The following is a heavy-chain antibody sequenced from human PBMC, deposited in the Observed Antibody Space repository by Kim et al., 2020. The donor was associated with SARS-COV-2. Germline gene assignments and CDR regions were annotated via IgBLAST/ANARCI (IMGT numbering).Heavy chain of an antibody. CDR2: ISGSGGISGSGGNT. CDR1: GFIFSSYA. D-gene: IGHD5-18*01. CDR3: AKDGYTYGPRTMDV. Sequence: GGSLRLSCAASGFIFSSYAMNWVRQAPGKGLEWVSAISGSGGISGSGGNTYYVDSVKGRFTISRENSKNTLYLQMNSLRAEDTAIYYCAKDGYTYGPRTMDVWGQGTTVTVSS. V-gene: IGHV3-23*01. J-gene: IGHJ6*02.